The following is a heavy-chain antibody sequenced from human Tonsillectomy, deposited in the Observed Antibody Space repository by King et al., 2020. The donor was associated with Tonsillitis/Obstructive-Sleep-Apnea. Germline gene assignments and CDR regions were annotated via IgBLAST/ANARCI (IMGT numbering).Heavy chain of an antibody. CDR1: GITFSSFS. CDR3: ARDYYYDSSGYYSYYYGMDV. CDR2: ISSSSSYI. Sequence: VQLVESGGGLVKPGGSLRLSCAASGITFSSFSMNWVRQAPGKGLEWVSYISSSSSYIYYADSVKGRFTISRDNAKNSLYLQMNSLRAEDTAVYYCARDYYYDSSGYYSYYYGMDVWGHGTTVTVSS. J-gene: IGHJ6*02. V-gene: IGHV3-21*01. D-gene: IGHD3-22*01.